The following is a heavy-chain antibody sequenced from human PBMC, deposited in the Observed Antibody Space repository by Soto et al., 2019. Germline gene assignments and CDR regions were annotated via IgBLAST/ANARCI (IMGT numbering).Heavy chain of an antibody. J-gene: IGHJ5*02. D-gene: IGHD6-13*01. CDR1: GYTLTELS. V-gene: IGHV1-24*01. CDR2: FDPEDGET. CDR3: ATVVGSSWSWFDP. Sequence: XVKVSCKVSGYTLTELSMHRVRQAPGKGLEWMGGFDPEDGETIYAQKFQGRVTMTEDTSTDTAYMELSSLRSEDTAVYYCATVVGSSWSWFDPWGQGTLVTVSS.